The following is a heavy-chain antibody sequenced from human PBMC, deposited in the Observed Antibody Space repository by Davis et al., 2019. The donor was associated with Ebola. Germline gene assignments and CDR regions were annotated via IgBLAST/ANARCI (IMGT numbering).Heavy chain of an antibody. CDR1: GGSISSYY. V-gene: IGHV4-34*01. CDR2: VSHTGST. Sequence: SETLSLTCTVSGGSISSYYWSWIRQPPGKGLEWIGEVSHTGSTTYNPSLKSRVTISVDPSKNQFSLKLRSVTAADTAVYYCARIRPRTRYCSSDTCYSFLDYWDQGALVTVSS. D-gene: IGHD2-15*01. J-gene: IGHJ4*02. CDR3: ARIRPRTRYCSSDTCYSFLDY.